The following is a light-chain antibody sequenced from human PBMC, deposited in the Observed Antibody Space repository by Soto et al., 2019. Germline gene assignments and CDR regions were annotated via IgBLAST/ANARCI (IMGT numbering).Light chain of an antibody. CDR1: SSDVGGYNY. J-gene: IGLJ2*01. CDR2: AVS. Sequence: QSALTQPASVSGSPGQSITISCTGTSSDVGGYNYVSWYQQHPGKAPKLMIYAVSSRPSGVSNRFSGSKSGNTASLTISGLQAEDEADYYCSSYTSSSTRGAFGGGTKLTVL. V-gene: IGLV2-14*01. CDR3: SSYTSSSTRGA.